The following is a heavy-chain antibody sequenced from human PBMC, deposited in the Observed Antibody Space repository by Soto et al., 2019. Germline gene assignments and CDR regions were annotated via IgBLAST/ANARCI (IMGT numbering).Heavy chain of an antibody. J-gene: IGHJ5*02. Sequence: QVQLQESGPGLVKPSQTLSLTCTVSGGSISSGGYYWSWIRQHPGKGLEWIGYLYYSGSTYYNPSRQRRVTIAVDTSKYQFSLKLSSVTAADAAVYYCARSVYPWGQGTLVTVSS. CDR2: LYYSGST. V-gene: IGHV4-31*03. CDR1: GGSISSGGYY. CDR3: ARSVYP.